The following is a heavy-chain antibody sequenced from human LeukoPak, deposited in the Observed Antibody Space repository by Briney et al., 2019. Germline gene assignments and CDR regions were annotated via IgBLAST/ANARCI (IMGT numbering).Heavy chain of an antibody. V-gene: IGHV1-2*02. J-gene: IGHJ4*02. Sequence: ASVKVSCKASGYSFTGYYIHWVRQAPGQGLEWMGWISPNSGGTNYAQKFQGRVTMTRDTSISTAYMEVSRLGSDDTAEYYCATMGATNFDHWGQGTLVTVSS. CDR2: ISPNSGGT. D-gene: IGHD1-26*01. CDR3: ATMGATNFDH. CDR1: GYSFTGYY.